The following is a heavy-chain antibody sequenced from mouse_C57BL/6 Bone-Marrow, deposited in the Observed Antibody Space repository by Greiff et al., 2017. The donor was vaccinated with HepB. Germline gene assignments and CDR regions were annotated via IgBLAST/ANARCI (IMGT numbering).Heavy chain of an antibody. CDR2: ISSGSSTI. J-gene: IGHJ2*01. CDR1: GFTFSDYG. CDR3: ARRRSLYDGYYDYFDY. V-gene: IGHV5-17*01. Sequence: EVQRVESGGGLVKPGGSLKLSCAASGFTFSDYGMHWVRQAPEKGLEWVAYISSGSSTIYYADTVKGRFTISRDNAKNTLFLQMTSLRSEDTAMYYCARRRSLYDGYYDYFDYWGQGTTLTVSS. D-gene: IGHD2-3*01.